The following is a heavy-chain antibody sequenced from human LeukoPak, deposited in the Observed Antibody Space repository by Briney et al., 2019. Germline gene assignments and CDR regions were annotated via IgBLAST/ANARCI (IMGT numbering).Heavy chain of an antibody. CDR2: IHYSGST. CDR1: GDSLSSYF. J-gene: IGHJ4*02. D-gene: IGHD6-19*01. Sequence: SETLSLTCTVSGDSLSSYFWCWIPQSPGNGLECGGYIHYSGSTNYNPVLKSRVTISADTSKNQFSLKLSSVTAADTAVYYCARAASGSGWYLVYWGQGTLVTVSS. V-gene: IGHV4-59*01. CDR3: ARAASGSGWYLVY.